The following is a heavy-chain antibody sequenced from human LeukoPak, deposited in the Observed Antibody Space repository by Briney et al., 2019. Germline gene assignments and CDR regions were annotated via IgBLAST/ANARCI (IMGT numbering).Heavy chain of an antibody. CDR2: ISAYNGNT. D-gene: IGHD3-22*01. J-gene: IGHJ6*02. V-gene: IGHV1-18*01. CDR1: GYTFTSYG. Sequence: ASVTVSCKASGYTFTSYGISWVRQAPGQGLEWMGWISAYNGNTNYAQKLQGRVTMTTDTSTSTAYMELRSLRSDDTAVYYCARDPKATMIVVVYGMDVWGQGTTVTVSS. CDR3: ARDPKATMIVVVYGMDV.